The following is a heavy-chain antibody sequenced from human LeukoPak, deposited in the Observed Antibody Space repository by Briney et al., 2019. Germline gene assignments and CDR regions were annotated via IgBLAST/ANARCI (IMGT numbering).Heavy chain of an antibody. D-gene: IGHD6-13*01. CDR1: GYTFTSYY. J-gene: IGHJ4*02. CDR3: ARDRLAASWYAIDY. V-gene: IGHV1-46*01. Sequence: ASVKVSCKASGYTFTSYYMHWVRQAPGQGLEWMGIINPGGGGTSYAQKCQGRVTMTRDTSTSTLYMELSSLTSEDTAVYYCARDRLAASWYAIDYWGQGTLVTVSS. CDR2: INPGGGGT.